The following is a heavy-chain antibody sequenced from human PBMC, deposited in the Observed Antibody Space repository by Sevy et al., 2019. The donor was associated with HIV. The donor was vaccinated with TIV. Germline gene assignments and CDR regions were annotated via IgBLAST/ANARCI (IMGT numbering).Heavy chain of an antibody. V-gene: IGHV4-34*01. CDR2: INDSGST. D-gene: IGHD2-15*01. CDR1: GGSFSGYY. Sequence: SETLSLTCAVYGGSFSGYYWSWIRQPPGKGLEWIGEINDSGSTNYNPSLKSRVTISVDTSKNQFSLKLSSVTAADTAVYYCARGSVVVVAATPPDYWGQGTLVTVSS. J-gene: IGHJ4*02. CDR3: ARGSVVVVAATPPDY.